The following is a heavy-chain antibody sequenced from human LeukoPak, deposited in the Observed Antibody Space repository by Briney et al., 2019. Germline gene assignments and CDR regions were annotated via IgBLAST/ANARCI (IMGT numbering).Heavy chain of an antibody. V-gene: IGHV1-18*01. CDR1: GYTFTSYG. CDR3: ARVGGGYQLLPTDY. J-gene: IGHJ4*02. D-gene: IGHD2-2*01. Sequence: ASVKVSCKASGYTFTSYGISWVRQAPGQGLEWMGWISAYNGNTNYAQKLQGRVTMTTDTSTSTAYMELRSLRSGDTAVYYCARVGGGYQLLPTDYWGQGTLVTVSS. CDR2: ISAYNGNT.